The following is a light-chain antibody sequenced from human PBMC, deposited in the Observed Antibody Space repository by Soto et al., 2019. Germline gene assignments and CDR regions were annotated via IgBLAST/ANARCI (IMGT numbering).Light chain of an antibody. J-gene: IGKJ4*01. Sequence: EILITQSPATLSVSPGERATLSCRASQSVSSNLAWYQQKPGQAPRLLIYGASTRANGIPARFSGSGPGTEFTLTLRSLQSEDFAVYYCQQYNNWHPLTFGGGTKVDIK. CDR2: GAS. CDR3: QQYNNWHPLT. CDR1: QSVSSN. V-gene: IGKV3-15*01.